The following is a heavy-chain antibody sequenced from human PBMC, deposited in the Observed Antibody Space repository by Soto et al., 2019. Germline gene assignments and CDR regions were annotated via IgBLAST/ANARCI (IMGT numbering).Heavy chain of an antibody. CDR3: ARSGPPEDYYDSGCSIDY. D-gene: IGHD3-22*01. CDR1: GFAFNIYA. J-gene: IGHJ4*02. V-gene: IGHV3-23*01. Sequence: EVQLLESGGGLVQPGGSLRLSCAASGFAFNIYAMTWVRQAPGKGLEWVSAISSSGGSTYYADSVKGRFTITRDNPKNTLYLQISSLRAEDTALYYCARSGPPEDYYDSGCSIDYWGQGILVTVSS. CDR2: ISSSGGST.